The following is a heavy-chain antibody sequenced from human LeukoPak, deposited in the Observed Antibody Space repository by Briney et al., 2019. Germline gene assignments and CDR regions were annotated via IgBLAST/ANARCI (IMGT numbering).Heavy chain of an antibody. J-gene: IGHJ4*02. CDR3: ARERDYGDRLFDY. CDR2: IHYSGST. CDR1: GGSISSYY. D-gene: IGHD4-17*01. Sequence: PSETLSLTCTVSGGSISSYYWSWIRQPPGKGLEWPPGKGLEWIGYIHYSGSTNYNPSLKSRVTISVDTSKNQFSLKLSSVIAADTAVYYCARERDYGDRLFDYWGQGTLVTVSS. V-gene: IGHV4-59*12.